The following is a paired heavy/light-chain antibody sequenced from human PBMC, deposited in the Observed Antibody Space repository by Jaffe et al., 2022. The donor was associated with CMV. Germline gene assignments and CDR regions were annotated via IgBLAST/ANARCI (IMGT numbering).Light chain of an antibody. V-gene: IGKV2-28*01. J-gene: IGKJ2*01. CDR2: LGS. CDR3: MQAIQTPYT. Sequence: DIVMTQSPLSLPVTPGEPASISCRSSQSLLHSNGYNYLDWYLQKPGKSPQLLIYLGSNRASGVPDRFSGSGSGTDFTLEISRVEAEDVGVYYCMQAIQTPYTFGPGTKLEIK. CDR1: QSLLHSNGYNY.
Heavy chain of an antibody. Sequence: QVQLVQSGAEVKKPGASVKISCKTSGYSLTSYAIHWVRQAPGQRLEWMGWISAGNGNTKYSQKFQGRVTITRDTSASTAYMELSSLTSEDTAVYYCGNSGNYYNGINVWGKGTAVTVSS. D-gene: IGHD3-10*01. CDR2: ISAGNGNT. CDR1: GYSLTSYA. J-gene: IGHJ6*04. CDR3: GNSGNYYNGINV. V-gene: IGHV1-3*01.